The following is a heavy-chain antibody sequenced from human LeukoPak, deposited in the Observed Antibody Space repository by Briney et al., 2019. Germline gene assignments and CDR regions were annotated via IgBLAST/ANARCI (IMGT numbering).Heavy chain of an antibody. D-gene: IGHD2-2*02. Sequence: SVKVSCKASGGTFSSYAISWVRQAPGQGLEWMGGIIPIFGTANYAQKFQGRVTITADKSTSTAYMELSSLRSEDTAVYYCATPRYTRPYYYYYMDVWGKGTTVTVSS. CDR2: IIPIFGTA. CDR3: ATPRYTRPYYYYYMDV. CDR1: GGTFSSYA. V-gene: IGHV1-69*06. J-gene: IGHJ6*03.